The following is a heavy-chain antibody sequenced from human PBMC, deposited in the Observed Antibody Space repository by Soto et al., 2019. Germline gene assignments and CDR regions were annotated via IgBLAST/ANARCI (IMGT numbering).Heavy chain of an antibody. CDR3: ARGDADYEGSWFDS. V-gene: IGHV1-18*01. CDR2: ISVYNGYT. CDR1: GYSFPDYG. D-gene: IGHD4-17*01. Sequence: QVQLVQSGGEVKKPGASVKVSCEASGYSFPDYGITWVRRAPGQGLEWMGWISVYNGYTKYAQNSQGRLTMTTDTSTNTAYMELRSLRSDDTAVYYCARGDADYEGSWFDSWGQGTLVTVSS. J-gene: IGHJ5*01.